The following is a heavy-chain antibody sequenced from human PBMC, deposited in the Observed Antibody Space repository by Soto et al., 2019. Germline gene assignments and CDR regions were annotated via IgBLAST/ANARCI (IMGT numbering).Heavy chain of an antibody. CDR3: ARGPTTEKVES. V-gene: IGHV4-59*08. CDR1: YDSISSYY. CDR2: IYYSGSP. Sequence: SETLSLTCAFSYDSISSYYLSLIRQPPGKGLEWIGYIYYSGSPYNNPSLKSRVTISADTSMNQFSLALTSVTAADTAMYYCARGPTTEKVESWGQGILVTVSS. J-gene: IGHJ4*02.